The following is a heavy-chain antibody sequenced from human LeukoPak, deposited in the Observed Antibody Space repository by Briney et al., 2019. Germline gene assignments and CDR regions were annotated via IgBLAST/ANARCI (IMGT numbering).Heavy chain of an antibody. CDR3: AKIGLSRLGGDWFDP. CDR1: GFTFSSYA. CDR2: ISGSGGST. V-gene: IGHV3-23*01. Sequence: GGSLRLSCAASGFTFSSYAMSWVRQAPEKGLEWVSSISGSGGSTYYADSVKGRFTISRDNSKNTLYLQMNSLRAEDTPVYYCAKIGLSRLGGDWFDPWGQRTLVTVSS. D-gene: IGHD5-12*01. J-gene: IGHJ5*02.